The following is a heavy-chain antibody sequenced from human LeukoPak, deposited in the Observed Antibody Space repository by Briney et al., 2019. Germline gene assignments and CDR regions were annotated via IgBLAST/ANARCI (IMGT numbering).Heavy chain of an antibody. J-gene: IGHJ4*02. CDR1: GFTFSTYS. CDR3: AGGGLSSAASFDY. V-gene: IGHV3-48*01. D-gene: IGHD6-19*01. Sequence: PGGSLRLSCAASGFTFSTYSMNWVRQAPGNGLEWVSYISSSSVAIYYADSVKGRFTISRDNAKNSLYLQMNSLRAEDTAVYYCAGGGLSSAASFDYWGQGTLVTVSS. CDR2: ISSSSVAI.